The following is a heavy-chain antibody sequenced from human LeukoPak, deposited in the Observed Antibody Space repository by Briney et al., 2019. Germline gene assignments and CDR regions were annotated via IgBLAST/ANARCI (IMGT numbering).Heavy chain of an antibody. Sequence: PSETLSLTCAVYGGSFSGYYWSWIRQPPGKGLERIGEINHSGSTNYNPSLKSRVTISVDTSKNQFSLKLSSVTAADTAVYYCARGIGLSIAARVFDYWGQGTLVTVSS. D-gene: IGHD6-6*01. CDR3: ARGIGLSIAARVFDY. V-gene: IGHV4-34*01. J-gene: IGHJ4*02. CDR1: GGSFSGYY. CDR2: INHSGST.